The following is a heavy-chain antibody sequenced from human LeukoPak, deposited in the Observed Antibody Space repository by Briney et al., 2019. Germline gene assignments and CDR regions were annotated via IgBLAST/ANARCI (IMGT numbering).Heavy chain of an antibody. CDR3: AKGPYSNYPYYFDY. Sequence: GGSLRLSCAASGFTFDDYAMHWVRQAPGKGLEWVSGISWDSGSIGYADSVKGRFTISRDNAKNSLYLQMNSLRAEDTALYYCAKGPYSNYPYYFDYWGQGTLVTVSS. CDR2: ISWDSGSI. D-gene: IGHD4-11*01. CDR1: GFTFDDYA. V-gene: IGHV3-9*01. J-gene: IGHJ4*02.